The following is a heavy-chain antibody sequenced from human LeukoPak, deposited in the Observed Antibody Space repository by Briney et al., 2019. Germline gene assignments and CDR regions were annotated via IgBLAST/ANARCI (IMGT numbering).Heavy chain of an antibody. J-gene: IGHJ3*02. CDR2: IYYSGST. D-gene: IGHD2-2*01. V-gene: IGHV4-31*03. CDR3: ARDPRSTDAFDI. Sequence: SETLSLTCTVSGGSISSGGYSWSWIRQHPGKGLEWIGYIYYSGSTYYNPSLKSRVTISVDTSKNQFSLKLSSVTAADTAVYYCARDPRSTDAFDIWGQGTMVTVSS. CDR1: GGSISSGGYS.